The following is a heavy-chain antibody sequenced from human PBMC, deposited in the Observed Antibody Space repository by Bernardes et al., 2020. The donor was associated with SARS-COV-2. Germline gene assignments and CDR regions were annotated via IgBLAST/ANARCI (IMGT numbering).Heavy chain of an antibody. CDR3: VREEVSSSSFDY. J-gene: IGHJ4*02. D-gene: IGHD6-6*01. CDR1: GYTFSGNY. V-gene: IGHV1-2*02. CDR2: ISPSGAT. Sequence: ASVKVSCKAPGYTFSGNYLHWVRQAPGQGLEWVGWISPSGATIYAQKFLGRVTLTRDMSISTAYMELNRLTSDDTALYYCVREEVSSSSFDYWGQGTLVTVSS.